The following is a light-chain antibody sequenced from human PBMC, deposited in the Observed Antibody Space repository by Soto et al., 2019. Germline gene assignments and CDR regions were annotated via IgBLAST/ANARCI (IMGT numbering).Light chain of an antibody. V-gene: IGKV3-15*01. J-gene: IGKJ1*01. CDR1: QSVSSN. CDR3: QQYNSYSWT. Sequence: EILMTQSPATLSVSPGERATPSCTASQSVSSNLAWYQQKPGQAPRLLIYGASTRATGIPARFSGSGSGTEFTLTISSLQPDDFATYYCQQYNSYSWTFGQGTKVDIK. CDR2: GAS.